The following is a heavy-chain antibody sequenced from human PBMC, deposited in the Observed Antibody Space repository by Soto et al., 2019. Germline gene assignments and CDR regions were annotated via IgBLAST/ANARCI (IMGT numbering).Heavy chain of an antibody. Sequence: QITLKESGPTLVKPTQTLTLTCTFSGFSLTTRGVAVGWIRHPPGKALEWLALIYWDDDKRYSPSLKSRLTITTDTSKNQVVLTMTNVDPVETATYYCAHRRNYGLPHGMDVWGKGTTVTVAS. J-gene: IGHJ6*04. CDR3: AHRRNYGLPHGMDV. D-gene: IGHD3-10*01. V-gene: IGHV2-5*02. CDR1: GFSLTTRGVA. CDR2: IYWDDDK.